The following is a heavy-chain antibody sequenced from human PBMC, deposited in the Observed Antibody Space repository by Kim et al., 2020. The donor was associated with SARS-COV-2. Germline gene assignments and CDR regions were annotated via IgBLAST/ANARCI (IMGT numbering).Heavy chain of an antibody. CDR2: ISGSDGST. D-gene: IGHD3-22*01. CDR1: GFTFSAYA. Sequence: GGSLRLSCAASGFTFSAYAMSWVRQAPGKGLEWVSHISGSDGSTDYADSVKGRFIISRDNSKNTLHMQMNSLRAEDTAVYYCAKHFGSSGSEFQHWGQGTLVTVS. J-gene: IGHJ1*01. CDR3: AKHFGSSGSEFQH. V-gene: IGHV3-23*01.